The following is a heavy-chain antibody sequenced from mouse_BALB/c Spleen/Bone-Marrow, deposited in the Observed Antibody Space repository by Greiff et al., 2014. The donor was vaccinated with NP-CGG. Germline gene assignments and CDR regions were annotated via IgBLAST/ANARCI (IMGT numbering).Heavy chain of an antibody. Sequence: VQLKESGPELAKPGASVKISCKASGYSFTGYNMNWVKQSNGKSLEWIGNTDPYYGGTSYNQKFKGKATLTVDKSSSTAYIHLKSLTSEDSAVYYCARGGIPPYYVMDDWGQGTSVTVSS. CDR3: ARGGIPPYYVMDD. V-gene: IGHV1S135*01. CDR1: GYSFTGYN. CDR2: TDPYYGGT. J-gene: IGHJ4*01.